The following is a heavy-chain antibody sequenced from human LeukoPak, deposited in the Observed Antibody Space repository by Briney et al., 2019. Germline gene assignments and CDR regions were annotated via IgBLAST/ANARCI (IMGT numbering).Heavy chain of an antibody. V-gene: IGHV4-34*01. CDR2: INHSGST. J-gene: IGHJ2*01. CDR1: GGSFSGYY. Sequence: SETLSLTCAVYGGSFSGYYWSWIRQPPGKGLEWIGEINHSGSTNYNPSLKSRVTISVDTSKNQFSLKLSSVTAADTAVYYCARDRYTVVSWYFDLWGRVTLVTVSS. CDR3: ARDRYTVVSWYFDL. D-gene: IGHD4-23*01.